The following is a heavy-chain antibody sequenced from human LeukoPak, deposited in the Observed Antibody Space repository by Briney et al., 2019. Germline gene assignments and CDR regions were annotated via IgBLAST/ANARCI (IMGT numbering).Heavy chain of an antibody. J-gene: IGHJ4*02. Sequence: PSETLSLTCTVSGGSISTSNYYWGWIRQPPGKGLEWIGSVYNSGGTHYNPSLLSRVTISIDLSKSQFSLKLSSVTAADTAIYYCARYGGSGTYFFDYWGQGTLVTVSS. CDR1: GGSISTSNYY. V-gene: IGHV4-39*07. D-gene: IGHD3-10*01. CDR3: ARYGGSGTYFFDY. CDR2: VYNSGGT.